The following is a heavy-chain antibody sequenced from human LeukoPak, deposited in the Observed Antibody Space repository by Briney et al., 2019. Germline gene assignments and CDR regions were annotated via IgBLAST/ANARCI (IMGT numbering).Heavy chain of an antibody. CDR3: ARNYVWGIYYFDY. Sequence: GGSLRLSCAVSGFTFSSYGMHWVRQAPGKGLERVAVMWYDGSNKYYADSVKGRFTISRDNSKNTLYLQMNSLRAEDKAVYYCARNYVWGIYYFDYWGQGTLVVVSS. V-gene: IGHV3-33*08. CDR2: MWYDGSNK. J-gene: IGHJ4*02. CDR1: GFTFSSYG. D-gene: IGHD3-16*01.